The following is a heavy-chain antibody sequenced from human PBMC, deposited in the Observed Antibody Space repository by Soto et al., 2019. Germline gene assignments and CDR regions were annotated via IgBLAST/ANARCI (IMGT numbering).Heavy chain of an antibody. V-gene: IGHV1-8*01. CDR3: ARHIAARPNYYYYGMDV. D-gene: IGHD6-6*01. Sequence: ASVKVSCKASGYTFTSYDINWVRQATGQGLEWMGWMNPNSGNTGYAQKFQGRVTMTRNTSISTAYMELSSLRSEDTAVYYCARHIAARPNYYYYGMDVWGQGTTVTVSS. CDR1: GYTFTSYD. J-gene: IGHJ6*02. CDR2: MNPNSGNT.